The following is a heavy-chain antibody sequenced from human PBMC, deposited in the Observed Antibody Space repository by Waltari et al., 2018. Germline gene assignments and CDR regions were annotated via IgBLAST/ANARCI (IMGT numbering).Heavy chain of an antibody. Sequence: QVQLVQSGAEVKKPXASVKVSCKASGYTFXNDYXHWMRQAPGQGLEWMGTINPRDGSITXAQKFQGRVTMTXDTXTSTXXMXLSSLRSXXXAVYXCARALVWAXXANWFDPXGQGTLVTVXS. CDR3: ARALVWAXXANWFDP. J-gene: IGHJ5*02. CDR2: INPRDGSI. D-gene: IGHD3-16*01. CDR1: GYTFXNDY. V-gene: IGHV1-46*01.